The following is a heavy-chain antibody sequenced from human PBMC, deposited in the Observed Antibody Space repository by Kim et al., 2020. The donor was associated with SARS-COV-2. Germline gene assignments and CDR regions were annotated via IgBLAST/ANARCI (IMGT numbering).Heavy chain of an antibody. Sequence: GESLKISCKISGYSFTRYWIGWVRQMPGKGLEWMGIIYPGDSEIKYSPSFEGQVTLSADKSINTAYLQWGSLKASDTAMYYCARPSQSLVGDVGAHFDYWGQGTLVSVSS. J-gene: IGHJ4*02. CDR1: GYSFTRYW. CDR3: ARPSQSLVGDVGAHFDY. CDR2: IYPGDSEI. V-gene: IGHV5-51*01. D-gene: IGHD1-26*01.